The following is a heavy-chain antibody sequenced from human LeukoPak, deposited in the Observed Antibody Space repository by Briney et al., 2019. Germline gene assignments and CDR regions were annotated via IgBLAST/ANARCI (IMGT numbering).Heavy chain of an antibody. V-gene: IGHV3-53*01. CDR2: IYSGDNS. CDR3: ARATIIIWAFDI. J-gene: IGHJ3*02. D-gene: IGHD3/OR15-3a*01. Sequence: GSLRLSCAASGFTVSSNYMTWVRQAPGKGLEWVSVIYSGDNSYYADSVKGRFTISRDNSKNTVYLQMNSLRAEDTAVYYCARATIIIWAFDIWGHGTMVTVSS. CDR1: GFTVSSNY.